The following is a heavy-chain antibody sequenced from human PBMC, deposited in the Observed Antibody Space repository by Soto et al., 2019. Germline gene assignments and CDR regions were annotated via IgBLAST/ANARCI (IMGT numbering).Heavy chain of an antibody. D-gene: IGHD4-17*01. CDR3: ARYGDSLKSYGMDV. CDR1: GFTFSSYE. Sequence: GGSLRLSCAASGFTFSSYEMNWVRQAPGKGLEWVSYISSSGSTIYYADSVKGRFTISRDNAKNSLYLQMNSLRAEDTAVYYCARYGDSLKSYGMDVWGQGTTVTVS. V-gene: IGHV3-48*03. J-gene: IGHJ6*02. CDR2: ISSSGSTI.